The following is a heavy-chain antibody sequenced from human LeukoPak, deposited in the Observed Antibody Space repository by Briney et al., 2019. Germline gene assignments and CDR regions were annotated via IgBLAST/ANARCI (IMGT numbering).Heavy chain of an antibody. D-gene: IGHD2-2*01. J-gene: IGHJ6*03. CDR3: ARRYCSSTSCHTDYYYYYMDA. V-gene: IGHV3-74*01. CDR1: GFTFSSYW. Sequence: GGSLRPSCAASGFTFSSYWMHWVRQAPGKGLVWVSRINSDGSSTSYADSVKGRFTISRDNAKNTLYLQMNSLRAEDTAVYYCARRYCSSTSCHTDYYYYYMDAWGKGTTVTVSS. CDR2: INSDGSST.